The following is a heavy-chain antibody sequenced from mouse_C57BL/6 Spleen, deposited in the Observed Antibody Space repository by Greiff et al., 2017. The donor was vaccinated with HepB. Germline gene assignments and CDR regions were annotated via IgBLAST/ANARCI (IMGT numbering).Heavy chain of an antibody. V-gene: IGHV1-26*01. CDR2: INPNNGGT. D-gene: IGHD1-1*01. Sequence: EVQLQQSGPELVKPGASVKISCKASGYTFTDYYMNWVKQSHGKSLEWIGDINPNNGGTSYNQKFKGKATLTVDKSSSTAYMELRSLTSEDSAVYYCARVGKSRAHYFDYWGQGTTLTVSS. CDR1: GYTFTDYY. CDR3: ARVGKSRAHYFDY. J-gene: IGHJ2*01.